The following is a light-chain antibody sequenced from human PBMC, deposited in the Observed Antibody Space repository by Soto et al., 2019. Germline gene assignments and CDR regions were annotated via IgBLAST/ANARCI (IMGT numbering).Light chain of an antibody. Sequence: EIVLTQSPGTLSLSPGERATLSCRASQIISSSSLAWSQQNPGQAPRVLIFGTSNRATGIPDTFSGSGSGTDFTLTISRLEPEDFAVYYCQQYGDSPITFGQGTRLEFK. CDR3: QQYGDSPIT. J-gene: IGKJ5*01. V-gene: IGKV3-20*01. CDR2: GTS. CDR1: QIISSSS.